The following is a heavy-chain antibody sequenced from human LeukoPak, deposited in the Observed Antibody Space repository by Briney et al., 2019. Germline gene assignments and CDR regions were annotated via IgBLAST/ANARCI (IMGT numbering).Heavy chain of an antibody. J-gene: IGHJ4*02. Sequence: GGSLRLSCAASGFTFTGHNMNWVRQAPGKGLEWVSFVSISSGTIYYADSVKGRFSISRDNAKSSLDLQMDSLRAEDTAVYYCARAMSTFGGVRNYFDSWGQGTLVTVSS. CDR1: GFTFTGHN. CDR3: ARAMSTFGGVRNYFDS. V-gene: IGHV3-48*04. D-gene: IGHD3-16*01. CDR2: VSISSGTI.